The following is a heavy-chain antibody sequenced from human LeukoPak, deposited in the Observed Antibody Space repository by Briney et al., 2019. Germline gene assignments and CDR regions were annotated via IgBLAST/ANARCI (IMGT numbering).Heavy chain of an antibody. CDR1: GYSFTSYW. CDR2: IYPGDSDT. D-gene: IGHD3-10*01. Sequence: GESLKISCKGSGYSFTSYWISWVRQMPGKGLEWMGIIYPGDSDTRYSPSFQGQVTISADKSISTAYLQWSSLKASDTAMYCCARPEMVRGVIRTIDYWGQGTLVTVSS. J-gene: IGHJ4*02. CDR3: ARPEMVRGVIRTIDY. V-gene: IGHV5-51*01.